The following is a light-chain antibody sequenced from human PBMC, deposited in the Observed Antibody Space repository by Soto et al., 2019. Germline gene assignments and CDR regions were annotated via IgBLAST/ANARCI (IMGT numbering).Light chain of an antibody. J-gene: IGKJ4*01. CDR1: ENIRTS. Sequence: EVILTQFPATLSMSPGESATLSCRASENIRTSLAWYQHRPGQPPRLLIYDAFNRATGIPPRFSGGGSGTDFTLTISGLEPEDFAVYSCQQRASWPPFTFGGGTKVEIK. CDR2: DAF. V-gene: IGKV3-11*01. CDR3: QQRASWPPFT.